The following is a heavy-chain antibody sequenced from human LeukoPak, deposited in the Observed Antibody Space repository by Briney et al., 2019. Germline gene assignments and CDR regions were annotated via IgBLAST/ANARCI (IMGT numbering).Heavy chain of an antibody. V-gene: IGHV4-59*12. J-gene: IGHJ4*02. CDR1: GGSISSYY. D-gene: IGHD2-21*01. Sequence: SETLSLTCTVSGGSISSYYWSWIRQPPGKGLEWIGEIYHSGSTNYNPSLRSRVTMSVDKSKSHFSLKVTSVTAADTAIYYCARVVGNTNFDSWGQGALVTVSS. CDR2: IYHSGST. CDR3: ARVVGNTNFDS.